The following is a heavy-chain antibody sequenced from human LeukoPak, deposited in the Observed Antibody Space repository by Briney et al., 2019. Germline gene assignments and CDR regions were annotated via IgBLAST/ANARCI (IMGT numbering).Heavy chain of an antibody. CDR1: GGSISSGGYY. Sequence: KASETLSLTCTVSGGSISSGGYYWSWIRQHPGKGLEWIGYIYYSGSTYYNPSLKSRVTISVDTSKNQFSLKLSSVTAADTAVYYCARALKDRTEYFQHWGQGTLVTVSS. CDR2: IYYSGST. J-gene: IGHJ1*01. CDR3: ARALKDRTEYFQH. V-gene: IGHV4-31*03.